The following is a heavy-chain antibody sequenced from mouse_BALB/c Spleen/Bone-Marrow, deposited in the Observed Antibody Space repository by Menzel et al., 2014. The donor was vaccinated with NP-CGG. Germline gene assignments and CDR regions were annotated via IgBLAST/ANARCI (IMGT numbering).Heavy chain of an antibody. D-gene: IGHD1-1*01. Sequence: EVKLMESGGGLVQPGGSRKLSCAASEITFSSFGMHWVRQAPEKGLEWVAYISSGSSTIYYADTVKGRFTISRDNPKNTLFLQMTSLRSEDTAMYYCARDYGYAMDYWGQGTSVTVSS. CDR2: ISSGSSTI. CDR1: EITFSSFG. CDR3: ARDYGYAMDY. V-gene: IGHV5-17*02. J-gene: IGHJ4*01.